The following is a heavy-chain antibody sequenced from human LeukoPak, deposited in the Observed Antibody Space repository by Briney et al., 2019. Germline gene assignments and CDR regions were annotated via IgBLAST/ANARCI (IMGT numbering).Heavy chain of an antibody. CDR2: IGGSGGRT. CDR1: GFTVSSSY. CDR3: AKEDSEGGPNWFDP. D-gene: IGHD1-14*01. J-gene: IGHJ5*02. Sequence: GGSLRLSCAASGFTVSSSYMNCVRQAPGKGLEWVSAIGGSGGRTSYADSVRGRFTISRDNSKSTLYLHMNSRRAEDTAEYYCAKEDSEGGPNWFDPWGQGTLVTVSS. V-gene: IGHV3-23*01.